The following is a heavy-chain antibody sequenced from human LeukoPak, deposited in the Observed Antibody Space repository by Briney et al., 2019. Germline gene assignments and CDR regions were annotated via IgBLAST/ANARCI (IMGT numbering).Heavy chain of an antibody. V-gene: IGHV1-69*06. J-gene: IGHJ4*02. CDR2: IIPIFGTA. D-gene: IGHD5-18*01. Sequence: ASVKVSCKASGGTFSSYAISWVRQAPGQGLEWMGGIIPIFGTANYAQKFQGRVTITADKSTSTAYMELSSLRSEGTAVYYCARVADSYGPSALDYWGQGTLVTVSS. CDR1: GGTFSSYA. CDR3: ARVADSYGPSALDY.